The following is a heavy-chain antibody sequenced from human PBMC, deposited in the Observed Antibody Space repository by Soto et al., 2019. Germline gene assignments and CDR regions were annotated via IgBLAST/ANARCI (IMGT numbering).Heavy chain of an antibody. Sequence: QVQLVESGGGVVQPGRSLRLSCAASGFTFSSYGMHWVRQAPGKGLEWVAVISYDGSNKYYADSVKGRFTISRDNSKNTLYLQMNRRGAGDTAMYYCAKGLDCSGGRCYRYYYYGMDVWGQGTTVTVSS. CDR3: AKGLDCSGGRCYRYYYYGMDV. D-gene: IGHD2-15*01. V-gene: IGHV3-30*18. CDR1: GFTFSSYG. CDR2: ISYDGSNK. J-gene: IGHJ6*02.